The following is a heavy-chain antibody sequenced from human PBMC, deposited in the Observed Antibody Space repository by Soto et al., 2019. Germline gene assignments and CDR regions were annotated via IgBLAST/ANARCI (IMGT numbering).Heavy chain of an antibody. CDR3: ARGSMYNWNQSPPDS. CDR2: ISYDGSNK. CDR1: GLTFKTYT. J-gene: IGHJ4*02. Sequence: GGSLRLSCAGSGLTFKTYTFHWGRQPPGKGLEWVAVISYDGSNKYYADSVKGRFTVPIDNSKSTLFLQMNSLTPEDTAVYYCARGSMYNWNQSPPDSWGQGTLVTVSS. V-gene: IGHV3-30-3*01. D-gene: IGHD1-20*01.